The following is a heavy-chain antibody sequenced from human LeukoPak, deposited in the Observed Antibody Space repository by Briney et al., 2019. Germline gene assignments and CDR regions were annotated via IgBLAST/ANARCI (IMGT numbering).Heavy chain of an antibody. CDR3: ARDRQRVPGATRFLY. CDR1: GYTFTGYY. Sequence: GASVNVSCKDSGYTFTGYYMHWVRQAPGQGLEWMGWINPNSGGTNYAQKFQGRVTMTRDTSISTAYMELSRLRSDDTAVYYCARDRQRVPGATRFLYWGEKPLVTVSS. D-gene: IGHD6-13*01. J-gene: IGHJ4*02. CDR2: INPNSGGT. V-gene: IGHV1-2*02.